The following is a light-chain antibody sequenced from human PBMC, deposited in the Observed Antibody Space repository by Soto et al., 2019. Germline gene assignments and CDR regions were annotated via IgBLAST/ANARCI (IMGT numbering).Light chain of an antibody. Sequence: QLVLTQPPSASASLGASVTLTCTLSSGYSNYKVDWYQQRPGKGPRFVMRVGTIGIVGSKGDGIPDRFSVLGSGLNRYLTIKNIQEEDESDYHCGADHGSGSSFVWVFGGGTKVTVL. CDR3: GADHGSGSSFVWV. CDR2: VGTIGIVG. J-gene: IGLJ3*02. V-gene: IGLV9-49*01. CDR1: SGYSNYK.